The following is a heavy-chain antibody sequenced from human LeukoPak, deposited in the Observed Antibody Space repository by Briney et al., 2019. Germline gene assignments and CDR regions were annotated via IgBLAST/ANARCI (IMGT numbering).Heavy chain of an antibody. CDR2: IIPILGIA. J-gene: IGHJ6*03. CDR3: AREGEYNWNYANYMDV. V-gene: IGHV1-69*04. Sequence: ASVKVSCKASGGTFSSYAISWVRQAPGQGLEWMGRIIPILGIANYAQKFQGRVTITADKSTSTAYMELSSLRSEDTAVYYCAREGEYNWNYANYMDVWGKGTTVTVSS. D-gene: IGHD1-7*01. CDR1: GGTFSSYA.